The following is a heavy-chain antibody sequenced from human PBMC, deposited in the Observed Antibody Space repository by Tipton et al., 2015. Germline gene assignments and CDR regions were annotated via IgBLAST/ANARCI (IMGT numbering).Heavy chain of an antibody. V-gene: IGHV4-34*01. D-gene: IGHD3-10*01. CDR1: GGSFSDFY. CDR3: TKEGPGENKRITMVRGVVSFDY. J-gene: IGHJ4*02. CDR2: INHRGST. Sequence: TLSLTCGVYGGSFSDFYWNWIRQTPGKGLEWIGEINHRGSTTHNPSLKSRVSMSVDTSKNQISLKLSSVTAADTAVYYCTKEGPGENKRITMVRGVVSFDYWGQGILVTVSS.